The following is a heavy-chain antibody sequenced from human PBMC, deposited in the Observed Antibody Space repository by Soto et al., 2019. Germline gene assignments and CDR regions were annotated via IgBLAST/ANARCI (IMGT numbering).Heavy chain of an antibody. Sequence: SVKVSCKASGFTFTSSAMQWVRQARGQRLEWIGWIVVGSGNTNYAQKFQERVTITRDMSTSTAYMELSSLRSEDTAVYYCVRDDAITIFGVVMYYFDYWGQGTLVTVSS. D-gene: IGHD3-3*01. J-gene: IGHJ4*02. CDR1: GFTFTSSA. CDR3: VRDDAITIFGVVMYYFDY. V-gene: IGHV1-58*02. CDR2: IVVGSGNT.